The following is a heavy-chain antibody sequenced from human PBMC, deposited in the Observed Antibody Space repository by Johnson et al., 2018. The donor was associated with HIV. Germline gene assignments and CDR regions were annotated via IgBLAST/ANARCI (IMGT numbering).Heavy chain of an antibody. V-gene: IGHV3-30*04. CDR1: GFTFSGYP. Sequence: QVQLVESGGGVVQPGRFLRLFCAASGFTFSGYPMHWVRQAPGKGLEWVAVISSDGTNKYYADSVKGRFTISRDNAKNSLYLQMNSLRAEDTALYYCARDHCTGGVCYGLQAFDIWGQGTMVTVSS. D-gene: IGHD2-8*02. CDR3: ARDHCTGGVCYGLQAFDI. CDR2: ISSDGTNK. J-gene: IGHJ3*02.